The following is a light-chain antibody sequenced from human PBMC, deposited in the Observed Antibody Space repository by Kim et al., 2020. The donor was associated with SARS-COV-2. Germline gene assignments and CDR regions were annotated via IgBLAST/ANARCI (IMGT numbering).Light chain of an antibody. Sequence: DVTISCSGGTSNIGKNFVSWYQQLPGTAPKVLLYDNFKRRSGTPNRFSASKSGTSATLVITGLQAGDEADYYCAAWDNSVSSVLFGGGTQLTVL. CDR1: TSNIGKNF. J-gene: IGLJ2*01. V-gene: IGLV1-51*01. CDR3: AAWDNSVSSVL. CDR2: DNF.